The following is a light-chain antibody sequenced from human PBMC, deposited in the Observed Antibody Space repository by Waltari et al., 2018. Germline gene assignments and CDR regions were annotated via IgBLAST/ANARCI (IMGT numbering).Light chain of an antibody. CDR1: KLGDRY. Sequence: SYEVTQPPSVSVSPGQTARITCSGAKLGDRYVYWYQQRPGQSPVLVIYQDTKRPSGIPERFSGSNSGNTATLTISGTQAMDEADYYCQAWDRSTVVFGGGTRLTVL. J-gene: IGLJ3*02. CDR2: QDT. V-gene: IGLV3-1*01. CDR3: QAWDRSTVV.